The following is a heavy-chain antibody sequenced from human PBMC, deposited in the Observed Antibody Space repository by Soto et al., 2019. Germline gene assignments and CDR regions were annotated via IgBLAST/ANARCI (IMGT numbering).Heavy chain of an antibody. D-gene: IGHD1-26*01. Sequence: ASVKVSCKASGYTFTGYYMHCVRQALGQGLEWMGWINPNSGGTNYAQKFQGWVTMTRDTSISTAYMELSRLRSDDTAVYYCARDRERKVSNWFAPWGQGTLVTVSS. J-gene: IGHJ5*02. CDR1: GYTFTGYY. CDR3: ARDRERKVSNWFAP. CDR2: INPNSGGT. V-gene: IGHV1-2*04.